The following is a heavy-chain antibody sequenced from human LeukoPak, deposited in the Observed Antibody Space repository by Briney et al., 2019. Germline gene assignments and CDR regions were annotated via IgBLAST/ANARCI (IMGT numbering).Heavy chain of an antibody. CDR3: ARDDSSGWYSYYYYYYGMDV. J-gene: IGHJ6*04. Sequence: GASVKVSCKASGGTFSSYAVTWVRQAPGQGLEWMGWISAYNGTTNYSQKLQGRVTMTTDASTSTAYMELRSLRSDDTAVYYCARDDSSGWYSYYYYYYGMDVWGKGTTVTVSS. D-gene: IGHD6-19*01. V-gene: IGHV1-18*01. CDR2: ISAYNGTT. CDR1: GGTFSSYA.